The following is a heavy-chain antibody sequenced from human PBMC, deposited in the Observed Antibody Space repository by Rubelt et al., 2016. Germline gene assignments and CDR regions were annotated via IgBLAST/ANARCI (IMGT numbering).Heavy chain of an antibody. CDR3: ARVYTSTSGRGLDY. J-gene: IGHJ4*02. Sequence: QLGMRGGGLVQPGGSLRLSCAASGFTFSSYSMNWVRQAPGKGLVWVSRIKSDGTETGYTDSVKGRFTISRDNAKNSLYLQMNSLRADDTAIYYCARVYTSTSGRGLDYWGQGTLVTVSS. V-gene: IGHV3-74*01. CDR2: IKSDGTET. CDR1: GFTFSSYS. D-gene: IGHD6-6*01.